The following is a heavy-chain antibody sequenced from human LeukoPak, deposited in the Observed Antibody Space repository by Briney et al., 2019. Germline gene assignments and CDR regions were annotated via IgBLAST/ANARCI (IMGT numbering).Heavy chain of an antibody. D-gene: IGHD3-22*01. CDR2: IYYSGST. CDR3: ARLKYYYNSSGYRAEYFQH. Sequence: SETLSLTCTVSGGSISSYYWSWIRQPPGKGLEWIGYIYYSGSTNYNPSLKSRVTISVDTPKNQLSLKLSSVTAADTAVYYCARLKYYYNSSGYRAEYFQHWGQGTLVTASS. J-gene: IGHJ1*01. CDR1: GGSISSYY. V-gene: IGHV4-59*01.